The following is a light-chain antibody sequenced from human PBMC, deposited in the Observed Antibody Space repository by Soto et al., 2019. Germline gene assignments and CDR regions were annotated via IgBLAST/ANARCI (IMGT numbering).Light chain of an antibody. V-gene: IGKV3-15*01. CDR1: QSVSSN. CDR3: QQYNKWPIT. Sequence: EIVMTQSPATLSVSPGERATLSCRASQSVSSNLAWYQQKPGQAPRLLIYGASTRATGVPARFSGSGSGTEFTLTISSLGSEDFAVYFCQQYNKWPITFGQGTRLEI. CDR2: GAS. J-gene: IGKJ5*01.